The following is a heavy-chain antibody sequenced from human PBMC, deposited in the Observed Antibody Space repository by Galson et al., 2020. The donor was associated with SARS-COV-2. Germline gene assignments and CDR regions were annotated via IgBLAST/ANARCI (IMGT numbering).Heavy chain of an antibody. J-gene: IGHJ3*02. V-gene: IGHV4-39*01. D-gene: IGHD1-7*01. CDR1: GGSISSTSYY. Sequence: SETLSLTCSISGGSISSTSYYWGWIRQPPGKGLEWIGHLYYGSSTYYNPSLKSRVTVSVDPSNIQFSLKLRSVTAADTAVYYCARFTGDNWNYLDTFDIWGRGTLVTVSS. CDR2: LYYGSST. CDR3: ARFTGDNWNYLDTFDI.